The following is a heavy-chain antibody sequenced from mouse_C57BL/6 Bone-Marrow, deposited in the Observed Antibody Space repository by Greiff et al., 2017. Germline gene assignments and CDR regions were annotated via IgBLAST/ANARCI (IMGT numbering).Heavy chain of an antibody. CDR3: ARNDYGSSFYAMDD. V-gene: IGHV1-42*01. CDR1: GYSFTGYY. D-gene: IGHD1-1*01. Sequence: VQLQQSGPELVKPGASVKISCKASGYSFTGYYMNWVKQSPDKSLEWIGEINPSTGGTTYNQKFKAKATLTVDKSSSTAYMPLKSLTSEDSAVYYCARNDYGSSFYAMDDWGQGTSVTVSS. J-gene: IGHJ4*01. CDR2: INPSTGGT.